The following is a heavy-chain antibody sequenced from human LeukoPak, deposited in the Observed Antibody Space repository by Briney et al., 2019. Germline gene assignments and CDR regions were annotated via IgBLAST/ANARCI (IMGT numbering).Heavy chain of an antibody. CDR1: GFTFSSYV. D-gene: IGHD3-22*01. Sequence: GGSLRLSCAASGFTFSSYVMNWVRQAPGKGLEWVSSISDSGDGAYFADSVKGRFLISRDNSKNMLFLQMNSLIIEDTAVYYCARNSDYYDYSPQSVWGQGTLVIVS. CDR2: ISDSGDGA. CDR3: ARNSDYYDYSPQSV. J-gene: IGHJ4*02. V-gene: IGHV3-23*01.